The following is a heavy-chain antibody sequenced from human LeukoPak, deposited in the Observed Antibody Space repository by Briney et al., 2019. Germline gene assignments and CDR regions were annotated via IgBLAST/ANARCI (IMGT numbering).Heavy chain of an antibody. CDR3: AHSHSNAGYYSSTSCYNSFDP. CDR2: IYWDDDQ. V-gene: IGHV2-5*02. D-gene: IGHD2-2*01. J-gene: IGHJ5*02. CDR1: GFSLRKNGGG. Sequence: SGPTLVKPTQTLTLTCTFSGFSLRKNGGGVGGIRQPPGKALDCLGLIYWDDDQRYSPSLQSRLTITKDTSKNQVVLKVTNMDPVSTAKSYCAHSHSNAGYYSSTSCYNSFDPWGQGTLVTVSS.